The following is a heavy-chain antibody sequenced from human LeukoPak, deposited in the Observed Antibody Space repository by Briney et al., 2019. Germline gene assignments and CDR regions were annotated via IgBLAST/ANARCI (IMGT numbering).Heavy chain of an antibody. J-gene: IGHJ3*02. CDR1: GFSFSSHA. CDR2: ISTDSLTI. D-gene: IGHD1-26*01. Sequence: GGSLRLSCAASGFSFSSHAMNWVRQAPGKGLEWISSISTDSLTIKYADFVSGQFTISRDNAEHLLFLQMNSLRAEDTAVYYCARKAQTGSHSGPFDIWGQGTLVTVSS. V-gene: IGHV3-48*04. CDR3: ARKAQTGSHSGPFDI.